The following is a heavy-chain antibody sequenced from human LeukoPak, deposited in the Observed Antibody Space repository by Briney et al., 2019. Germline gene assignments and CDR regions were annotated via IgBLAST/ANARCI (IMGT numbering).Heavy chain of an antibody. V-gene: IGHV3-21*01. CDR3: ARDLIAAAGTGVNWFDP. CDR2: ISSSSSYI. J-gene: IGHJ5*02. Sequence: GGSLRLSCAASGFTFSSYSMNWVRQAPGKGLEWVSSISSSSSYIYYADSVKGRFTISRDNAKNSLYLQMNSLRAEDTAVYYCARDLIAAAGTGVNWFDPWGQGTLVTVSS. D-gene: IGHD6-13*01. CDR1: GFTFSSYS.